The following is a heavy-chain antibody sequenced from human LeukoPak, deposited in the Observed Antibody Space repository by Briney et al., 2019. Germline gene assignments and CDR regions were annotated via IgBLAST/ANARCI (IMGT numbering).Heavy chain of an antibody. CDR3: ARGRTKGILTGSYYYFDY. J-gene: IGHJ4*02. Sequence: SETLSLTCAVYGGSFSGYYWSWIRQPPGKGLEWIGEINHSGSTNYNPSLKSRVTISVDTSKNQCSLKLSSVTAADTAVYYCARGRTKGILTGSYYYFDYWGQGTLVTVSS. D-gene: IGHD3-9*01. V-gene: IGHV4-34*01. CDR1: GGSFSGYY. CDR2: INHSGST.